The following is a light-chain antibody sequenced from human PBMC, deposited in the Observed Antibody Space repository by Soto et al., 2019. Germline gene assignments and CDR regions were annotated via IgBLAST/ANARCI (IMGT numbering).Light chain of an antibody. CDR3: SLYTSENAYV. Sequence: QSALTQPPSVSGSPGQSVTFSCTGTSTDFVSYNRVSWYQQPPGTAPKLMIYEVSKRPSGVPDRFSGSKSGNTASLTISGLQAADEADYYCSLYTSENAYVFGTGTKLTVL. CDR2: EVS. J-gene: IGLJ1*01. V-gene: IGLV2-18*01. CDR1: STDFVSYNR.